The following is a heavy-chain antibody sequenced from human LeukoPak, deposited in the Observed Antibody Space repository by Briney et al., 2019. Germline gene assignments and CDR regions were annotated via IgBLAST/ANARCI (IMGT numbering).Heavy chain of an antibody. CDR1: GFTFSSYA. CDR2: ISGSGGST. Sequence: GGSLRLSCAASGFTFSSYAMSWVRQAPGKGLEWVSAISGSGGSTYYADSVKGRFTISRDNSKNTLYLQMNSLRAEDAAVYYCARKSPQDGFWSGYLFDYWGQGTLVTVSS. CDR3: ARKSPQDGFWSGYLFDY. V-gene: IGHV3-23*01. J-gene: IGHJ4*02. D-gene: IGHD3-3*01.